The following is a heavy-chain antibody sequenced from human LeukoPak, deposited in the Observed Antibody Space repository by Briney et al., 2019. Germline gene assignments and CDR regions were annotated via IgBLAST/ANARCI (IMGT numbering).Heavy chain of an antibody. CDR2: ISAYNGNT. V-gene: IGHV1-18*01. D-gene: IGHD3-10*01. CDR1: GYTFTSYG. Sequence: ASVKVSCKASGYTFTSYGISWVRQAPGQGLEWMGWISAYNGNTNYAQKLQGRVTMTTDTSTSTAYMELRSLRSDDTAVYYCARDRIYYGSVSYFWFDPWGQGTLVTVSS. J-gene: IGHJ5*02. CDR3: ARDRIYYGSVSYFWFDP.